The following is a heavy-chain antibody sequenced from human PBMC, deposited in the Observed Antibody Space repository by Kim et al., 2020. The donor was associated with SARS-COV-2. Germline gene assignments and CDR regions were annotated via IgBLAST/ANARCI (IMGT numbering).Heavy chain of an antibody. CDR1: GGTFSSYA. CDR3: AREGAHPAYFDY. Sequence: SVKVSFKASGGTFSSYAISWVRQAPGQGLEWMGGIIPIFGTANYAQKFQGRVTITADESTSTAYMELSSLRSEDTAVYYCAREGAHPAYFDYWGQGTLVTVSS. V-gene: IGHV1-69*13. D-gene: IGHD2-21*01. CDR2: IIPIFGTA. J-gene: IGHJ4*02.